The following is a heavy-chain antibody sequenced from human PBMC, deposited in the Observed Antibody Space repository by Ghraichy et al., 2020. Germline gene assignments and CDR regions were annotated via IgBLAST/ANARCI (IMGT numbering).Heavy chain of an antibody. CDR3: TRGYLSPQY. Sequence: GGSLRLSCAASGFTFDDHAMSWFRQAPGEGLEWVGFIRAKTHGGTTEYAASVKGRFTISRDESKSIAYLQMNSLKNEDTAVYYCTRGYLSPQYWGQGTLVTVSS. J-gene: IGHJ4*02. V-gene: IGHV3-49*03. CDR1: GFTFDDHA. D-gene: IGHD3-16*02. CDR2: IRAKTHGGTT.